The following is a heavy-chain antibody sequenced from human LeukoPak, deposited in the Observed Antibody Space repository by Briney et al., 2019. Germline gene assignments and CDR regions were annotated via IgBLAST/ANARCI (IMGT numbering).Heavy chain of an antibody. CDR1: GGSMSSENEY. CDR2: INHSGST. D-gene: IGHD4-17*01. Sequence: SETLSLTCSVSGGSMSSENEYWGWIRQTPGKGLEWIGEINHSGSTNYNPSLKSRVTISVDTSKNQFSLKLSSVTAADTAVYYCARGNLRPHNWFDPWGQGTLVTVSS. V-gene: IGHV4-39*07. CDR3: ARGNLRPHNWFDP. J-gene: IGHJ5*02.